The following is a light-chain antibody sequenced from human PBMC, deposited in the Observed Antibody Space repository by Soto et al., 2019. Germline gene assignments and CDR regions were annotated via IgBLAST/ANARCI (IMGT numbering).Light chain of an antibody. CDR2: RAS. CDR3: QHYSSYSEA. Sequence: DIQMTQSPSTLSGSLGDRVTITCRASQTISSWLAWYQQKPGKAPKLLIYRASSLTSGVPYRFSGSGSGTEFTLTISSLQPDDFAMYYCQHYSSYSEAFGQGTKVDIK. V-gene: IGKV1-5*03. CDR1: QTISSW. J-gene: IGKJ1*01.